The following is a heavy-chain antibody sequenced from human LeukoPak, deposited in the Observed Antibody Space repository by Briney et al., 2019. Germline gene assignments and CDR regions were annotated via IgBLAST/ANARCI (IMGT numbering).Heavy chain of an antibody. J-gene: IGHJ5*02. CDR2: IIPIFGTA. V-gene: IGHV1-69*05. D-gene: IGHD3-22*01. Sequence: SVKVSCKASGGTFSSYAISWVRQAPGQGLEWMGGIIPIFGTANYAQKFQGRVTITTDESTSTAYMERSSLRSEDTAVYYCARDRARYYYESSADRHWFDPWGQGMVVTVSS. CDR3: ARDRARYYYESSADRHWFDP. CDR1: GGTFSSYA.